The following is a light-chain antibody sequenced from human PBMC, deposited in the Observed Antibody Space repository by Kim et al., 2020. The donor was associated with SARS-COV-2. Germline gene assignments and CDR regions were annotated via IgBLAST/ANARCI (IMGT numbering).Light chain of an antibody. CDR1: QGISSW. CDR2: TTS. V-gene: IGKV1-9*01. Sequence: DIQLTQSPSSLSASVGDRVTITCRASQGISSWLNWYQQKPGKAPHLLIYTTSTLQSGVPPRFSGSASGTDFTLTISSLQPEDFATYYCQQLNNYPCTFGHGTKVDIK. CDR3: QQLNNYPCT. J-gene: IGKJ1*01.